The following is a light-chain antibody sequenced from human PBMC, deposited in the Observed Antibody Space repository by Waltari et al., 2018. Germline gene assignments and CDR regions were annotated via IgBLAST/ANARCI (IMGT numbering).Light chain of an antibody. CDR2: ETS. Sequence: DIVLTQSPAILSLSPGDRASLSCRASQSVTNYLAWYQQKPGQAPRLLIYETSNRATGIPARFSGSGFATDFTLTISSLEPDDFAVYYCQQRRNWPLTFGGGTKVEIK. J-gene: IGKJ4*01. CDR3: QQRRNWPLT. CDR1: QSVTNY. V-gene: IGKV3-11*01.